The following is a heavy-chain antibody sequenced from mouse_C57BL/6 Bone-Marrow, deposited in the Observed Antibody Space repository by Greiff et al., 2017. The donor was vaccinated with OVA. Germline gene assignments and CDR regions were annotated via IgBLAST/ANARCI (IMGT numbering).Heavy chain of an antibody. J-gene: IGHJ1*03. CDR2: ISYDGSN. V-gene: IGHV3-6*01. CDR3: ARDIWYFDV. CDR1: GYSITSGYY. Sequence: EVQLQQSGPGLVKPSQSLSLTCSVTGYSITSGYYWNWIRQFPGNKLEWMGYISYDGSNNYNPSLKNRISITRDTSKNQFFLKLNSVTTEDTATYYCARDIWYFDVWGTGTTVTVSS.